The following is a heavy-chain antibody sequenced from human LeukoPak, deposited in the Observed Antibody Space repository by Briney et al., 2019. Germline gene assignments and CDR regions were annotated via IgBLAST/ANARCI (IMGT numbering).Heavy chain of an antibody. D-gene: IGHD3-10*01. V-gene: IGHV3-33*01. CDR3: ARPPGD. CDR1: GFTFSSFG. J-gene: IGHJ4*02. CDR2: IWYDGSKK. Sequence: GGSLRLSCAASGFTFSSFGMHWVRQAPGKGLEWVAVIWYDGSKKNYADSVRGRFTISRDNPKNTLYLQMNSLRAEDTGVYYCARPPGDWGQGTLVTVSS.